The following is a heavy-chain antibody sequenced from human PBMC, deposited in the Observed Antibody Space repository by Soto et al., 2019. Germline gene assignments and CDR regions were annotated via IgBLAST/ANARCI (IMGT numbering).Heavy chain of an antibody. V-gene: IGHV3-23*01. Sequence: HPGGSLRLSCAASGFTFSSYAMSWVRQAPGKGLEWVSAISGSGGSTYYADSVKGRFTISRDNSKNTLYLQMNSLRAEDTAVYYCAKDSPDYICGSYRPFDYWGQGTLVTVSS. J-gene: IGHJ4*02. CDR3: AKDSPDYICGSYRPFDY. CDR2: ISGSGGST. CDR1: GFTFSSYA. D-gene: IGHD3-16*02.